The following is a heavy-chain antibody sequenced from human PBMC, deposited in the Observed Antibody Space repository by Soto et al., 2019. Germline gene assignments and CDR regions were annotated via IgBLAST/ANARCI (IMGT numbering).Heavy chain of an antibody. J-gene: IGHJ5*02. V-gene: IGHV4-30-2*01. Sequence: SETLSLTCAVSGGSISSGGYSWSWIRQPPGKGLEWIGYIYHSGSTYYNPSLKSRVTISVDRSKNQFSLKLSSVAAADTAVYYCARSPPHTFPYNWFDPWGQGTLVTVSS. CDR1: GGSISSGGYS. CDR3: ARSPPHTFPYNWFDP. CDR2: IYHSGST.